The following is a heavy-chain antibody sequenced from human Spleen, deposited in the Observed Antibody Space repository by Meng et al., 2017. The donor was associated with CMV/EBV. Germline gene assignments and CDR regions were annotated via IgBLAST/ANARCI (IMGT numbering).Heavy chain of an antibody. J-gene: IGHJ4*02. CDR2: INPNSGGT. CDR1: GYTFTGYY. CDR3: ARGVGVTPPDY. Sequence: ASVKVSCKASGYTFTGYYMHWVRQAPGQGLEWMGWINPNSGGTNYAQKFQGRVTMTRDTSTSTAYMELRSLRSDDTAVYYCARGVGVTPPDYWGQGTLVTVSS. D-gene: IGHD4-23*01. V-gene: IGHV1-2*02.